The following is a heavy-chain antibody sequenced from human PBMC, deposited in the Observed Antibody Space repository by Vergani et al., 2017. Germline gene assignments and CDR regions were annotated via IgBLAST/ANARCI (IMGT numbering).Heavy chain of an antibody. CDR3: AKSYSYGPAAAFDI. Sequence: EVQLVESGGGLVQPGRSLRLSCAASGFTFDDYAMHWVRQAPGKGLEWVSGISWNSGSTGYADSVKGRFTISRDNAKNSLYLQMNSLRAEDTALYYCAKSYSYGPAAAFDIWGQGTMVTVSS. J-gene: IGHJ3*02. V-gene: IGHV3-9*01. CDR2: ISWNSGST. CDR1: GFTFDDYA. D-gene: IGHD5-18*01.